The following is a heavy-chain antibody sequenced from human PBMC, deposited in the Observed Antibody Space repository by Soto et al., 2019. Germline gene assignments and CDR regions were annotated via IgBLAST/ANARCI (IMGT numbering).Heavy chain of an antibody. CDR1: KFTFRTYV. D-gene: IGHD3-22*01. CDR3: GREMIPMIMGGMSAMDV. CDR2: ISFDGSNK. J-gene: IGHJ6*02. V-gene: IGHV3-30*04. Sequence: QVQLVESGGGVVQPERSQRLSCAASKFTFRTYVMHWVRQAPGKGLEWVALISFDGSNKYYADSVKGRFTISRDNSKNKMYLQIKSPRPEDTAVYYCGREMIPMIMGGMSAMDVWGQGTTVTVSS.